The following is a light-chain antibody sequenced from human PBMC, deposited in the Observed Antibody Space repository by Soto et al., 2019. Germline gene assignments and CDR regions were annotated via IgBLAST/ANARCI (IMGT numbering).Light chain of an antibody. J-gene: IGLJ2*01. CDR1: RSDIGGYDV. Sequence: QSALTQPPSASGSPGQSVTISCTGTRSDIGGYDVVSWYQQHPGQAPKVIIYEASKRPSGVPDRFSGSKSASTASLTVSGIEAEVAADYYCGSSAGPYRHIVFGGGTKLPVL. V-gene: IGLV2-8*01. CDR3: GSSAGPYRHIV. CDR2: EAS.